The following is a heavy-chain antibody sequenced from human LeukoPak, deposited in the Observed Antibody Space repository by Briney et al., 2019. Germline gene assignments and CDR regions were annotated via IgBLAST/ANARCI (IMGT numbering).Heavy chain of an antibody. CDR2: IKSRADGGTT. CDR1: GFSVINAW. Sequence: MTGGSLRLSCAASGFSVINAWMSWVRQAPGQGLEWVGRIKSRADGGTTGYAAPVEGRFSISRDDSENTLYLQMNSLQIDDTVLYYCLIFPGRWGQGTLVTVSS. J-gene: IGHJ4*02. CDR3: LIFPGR. V-gene: IGHV3-15*05. D-gene: IGHD3-3*01.